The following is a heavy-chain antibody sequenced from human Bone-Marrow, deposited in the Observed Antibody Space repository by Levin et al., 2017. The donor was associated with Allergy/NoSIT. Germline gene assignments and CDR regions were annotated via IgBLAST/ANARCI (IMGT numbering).Heavy chain of an antibody. Sequence: PGGSLRLSCVVSGFRFSRYTMNWVRQAPGKGLEWVSSITNSSYIYYADSVKGRFTISRDNAQYSLYLQMNSLRAEDTAVYYCARAEYDVSGYPLDYWGRGTLVTVSS. V-gene: IGHV3-21*03. CDR1: GFRFSRYT. D-gene: IGHD3-22*01. CDR2: ITNSSYI. J-gene: IGHJ4*02. CDR3: ARAEYDVSGYPLDY.